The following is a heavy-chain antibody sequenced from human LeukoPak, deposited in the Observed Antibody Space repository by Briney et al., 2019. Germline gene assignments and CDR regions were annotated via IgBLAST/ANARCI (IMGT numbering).Heavy chain of an antibody. D-gene: IGHD6-13*01. V-gene: IGHV4-39*07. CDR3: ARGASSSWYRYFDY. J-gene: IGHJ4*02. CDR1: GGSISSSSYY. CDR2: IYYSGST. Sequence: SETLSLTCTVSGGSISSSSYYWGWIRQPPGKGLEWIGSIYYSGSTYYNPSLKSRVTISVDTSKNQFSLKLSSVTAADTAVYYCARGASSSWYRYFDYWGQGTLVTVSS.